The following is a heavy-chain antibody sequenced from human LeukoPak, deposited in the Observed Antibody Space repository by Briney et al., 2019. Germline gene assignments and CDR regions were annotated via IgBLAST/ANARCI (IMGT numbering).Heavy chain of an antibody. Sequence: ASVKVSCKASGYTFTGYCMHWVRQAPGQGLEWMGRINPNSGGTNYAQKFQGRVTMTRDTSISTAYMELSRLRSDDTAVYYCARVRPSADSSGYYGGIDYWGQGTLVTVSS. CDR2: INPNSGGT. CDR3: ARVRPSADSSGYYGGIDY. J-gene: IGHJ4*02. D-gene: IGHD3-22*01. CDR1: GYTFTGYC. V-gene: IGHV1-2*06.